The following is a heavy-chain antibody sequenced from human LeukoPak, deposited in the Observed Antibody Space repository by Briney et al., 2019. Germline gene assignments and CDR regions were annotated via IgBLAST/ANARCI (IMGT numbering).Heavy chain of an antibody. J-gene: IGHJ4*02. CDR3: ARDTNEGIDY. D-gene: IGHD1-14*01. CDR2: IYYSGST. CDR1: GGSISSYY. Sequence: SETLSLTCTVSGGSISSYYWSWIRQPPGKGLEWIGYIYYSGSTNYNPSLKSRVTISVDTSKNQFSLKLSSVTAADTAVYHCARDTNEGIDYWGQGTLVTVSS. V-gene: IGHV4-59*01.